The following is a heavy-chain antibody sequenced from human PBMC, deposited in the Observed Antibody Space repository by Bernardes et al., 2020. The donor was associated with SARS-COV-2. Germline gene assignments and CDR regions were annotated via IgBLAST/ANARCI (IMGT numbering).Heavy chain of an antibody. CDR1: GGSVSSGSYY. Sequence: LSLTCTVSGGSVSSGSYYWSWIRQPPGKGLEWIGYIYYSGSTNYNPSLKSRVTISVDTSKNQFSLNLSSVTAADTAVYYCAGEYYDYVWGIYRESPGYFQHWGQGTLVTVSS. J-gene: IGHJ1*01. CDR2: IYYSGST. CDR3: AGEYYDYVWGIYRESPGYFQH. V-gene: IGHV4-61*01. D-gene: IGHD3-16*02.